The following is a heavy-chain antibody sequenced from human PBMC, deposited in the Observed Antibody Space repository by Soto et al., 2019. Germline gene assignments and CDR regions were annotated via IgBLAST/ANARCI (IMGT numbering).Heavy chain of an antibody. CDR2: IWYGGSNK. Sequence: QVQVVESGGGVVQPGRSLRLSCSSSGFTFSSYGMHWVRQAPGKGLEWVAGIWYGGSNKYYADSVKGRFTISRDNSKKTLFLQMNSLRAEDTAVYYCTTNNYYDSSGYYYRGNDTFDIWGQGTMVTVSS. J-gene: IGHJ3*02. V-gene: IGHV3-33*01. D-gene: IGHD3-22*01. CDR1: GFTFSSYG. CDR3: TTNNYYDSSGYYYRGNDTFDI.